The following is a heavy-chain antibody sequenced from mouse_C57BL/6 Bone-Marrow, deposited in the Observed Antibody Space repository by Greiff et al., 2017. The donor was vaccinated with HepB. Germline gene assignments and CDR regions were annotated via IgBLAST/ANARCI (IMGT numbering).Heavy chain of an antibody. CDR2: IHPKSGST. J-gene: IGHJ3*01. V-gene: IGHV1-64*01. Sequence: VQLQQPGAELVKPGASVKLSCKASGYTFTSYWMHWVKQRPGQGLELIGMIHPKSGSTNYNEKFKSKPTLTVDKSSSTPYMQLSSLTSEDSAVYYCAITAQATPFAYWGQGTLVTVSA. D-gene: IGHD3-2*02. CDR3: AITAQATPFAY. CDR1: GYTFTSYW.